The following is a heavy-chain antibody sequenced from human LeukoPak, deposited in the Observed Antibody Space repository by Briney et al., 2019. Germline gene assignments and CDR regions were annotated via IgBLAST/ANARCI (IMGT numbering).Heavy chain of an antibody. D-gene: IGHD1-1*01. CDR1: GFTFSDFN. CDR3: ARDQYWNPHS. CDR2: LWSGGGNE. J-gene: IGHJ4*02. V-gene: IGHV3-33*01. Sequence: PGGSLRLSCAASGFTFSDFNMHWVRQAPGKGLEWVAFLWSGGGNECYADSVKGRFTISRDNSKNTLYLQMTSLRAEDTAVYYCARDQYWNPHSWGQGTLVTVSS.